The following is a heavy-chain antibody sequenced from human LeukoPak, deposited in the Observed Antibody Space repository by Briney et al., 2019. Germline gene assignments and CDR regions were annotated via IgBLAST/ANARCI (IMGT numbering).Heavy chain of an antibody. CDR3: AKHGRPMIPFSWFDP. Sequence: ASVKVSCKASGLTFTRYGFSWVRQAPGQGPEWMGWISANNGNTIYVQKFQVRVTMTTDTSTTTVYMELRDLRSDDTAVYYCAKHGRPMIPFSWFDPWGQGTLVIVSS. V-gene: IGHV1-18*01. J-gene: IGHJ5*02. D-gene: IGHD3-16*01. CDR1: GLTFTRYG. CDR2: ISANNGNT.